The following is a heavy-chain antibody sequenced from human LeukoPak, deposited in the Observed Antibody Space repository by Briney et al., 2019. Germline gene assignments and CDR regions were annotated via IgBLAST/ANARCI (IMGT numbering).Heavy chain of an antibody. Sequence: GGSLRLSCAVSGLTFSSSWMDWVRQAPGKGLEWVASINPDGIKRYSADSVKGRFTISRDNARNSLYLQMNSLRAEDTALCYCARKRPNYFDYWGQGTLVTVSS. J-gene: IGHJ4*02. V-gene: IGHV3-7*01. CDR1: GLTFSSSW. CDR2: INPDGIKR. CDR3: ARKRPNYFDY.